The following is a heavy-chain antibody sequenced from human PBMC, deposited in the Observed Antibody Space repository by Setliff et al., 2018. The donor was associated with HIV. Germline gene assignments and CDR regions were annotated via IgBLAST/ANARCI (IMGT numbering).Heavy chain of an antibody. D-gene: IGHD3-9*01. Sequence: PSETLSLTCTVSGGSISSYYWSWIRQPPGKGLEWIGYIYYSGSTNSNPSLKSRVTISVDTSKNQFSLKLSSVTAADTAVYYCARGYYDILTGYGFNAFDIWGQGTVVT. J-gene: IGHJ3*02. CDR1: GGSISSYY. CDR3: ARGYYDILTGYGFNAFDI. CDR2: IYYSGST. V-gene: IGHV4-59*01.